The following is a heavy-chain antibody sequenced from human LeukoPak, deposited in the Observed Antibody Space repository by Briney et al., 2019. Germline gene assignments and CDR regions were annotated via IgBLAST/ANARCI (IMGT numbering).Heavy chain of an antibody. D-gene: IGHD2-2*02. CDR3: ARGGRGYCSSTSCYTAKGYYYYYYMDV. V-gene: IGHV1-69*05. CDR1: GGTFSSYA. CDR2: IIPIFGTA. Sequence: SVKVSCKASGGTFSSYAISWVRQAPGQGLEWMGGIIPIFGTANYAQKFQGRVTITTDESTSTAYMELSSLRSEDTAVYYCARGGRGYCSSTSCYTAKGYYYYYYMDVWGKGTTVTVSS. J-gene: IGHJ6*03.